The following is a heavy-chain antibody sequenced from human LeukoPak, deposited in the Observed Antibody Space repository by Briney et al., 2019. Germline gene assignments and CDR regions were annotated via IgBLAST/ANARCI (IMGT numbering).Heavy chain of an antibody. D-gene: IGHD6-19*01. CDR3: AKDFLPYSSGSYAFDY. CDR1: GFTFSSFG. J-gene: IGHJ4*02. V-gene: IGHV3-30*02. Sequence: GGSLRLSCAASGFTFSSFGTHWVRQAPGRGLAWVAFLGHEGTNKYYAESVKGRFTISRDNSKNTVYLQMNSLRGEDTAVYYCAKDFLPYSSGSYAFDYWGQGTLITVSS. CDR2: LGHEGTNK.